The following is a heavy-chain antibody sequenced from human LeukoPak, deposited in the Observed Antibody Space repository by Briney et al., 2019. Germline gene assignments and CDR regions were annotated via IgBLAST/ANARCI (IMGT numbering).Heavy chain of an antibody. CDR2: ISYDGSNK. CDR1: GFTFSSYA. J-gene: IGHJ4*02. V-gene: IGHV3-30*04. CDR3: AKGYSYGVRWYYFDY. D-gene: IGHD5-18*01. Sequence: PGRSLRLSCAASGFTFSSYAMHWVRQAPGKGLEWVAVISYDGSNKYYADSVKGRFTISRDNSKNTLYQQMNSLRAEDTAVYYCAKGYSYGVRWYYFDYWGQGTLVTVSS.